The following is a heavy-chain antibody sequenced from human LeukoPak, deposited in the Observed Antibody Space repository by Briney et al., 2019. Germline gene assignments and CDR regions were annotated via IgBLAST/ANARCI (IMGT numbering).Heavy chain of an antibody. V-gene: IGHV3-7*01. Sequence: GGSLRLSCAASGFTFSSYWMSWVRHAPGKGLEWVANIKQDGSEKYYVDSVKGRFTISRDNAKNSLYLQMNSLRAEDTAVYYCARDLTTKAGVMDVWGQGTTVTVSS. J-gene: IGHJ6*02. CDR2: IKQDGSEK. D-gene: IGHD4/OR15-4a*01. CDR1: GFTFSSYW. CDR3: ARDLTTKAGVMDV.